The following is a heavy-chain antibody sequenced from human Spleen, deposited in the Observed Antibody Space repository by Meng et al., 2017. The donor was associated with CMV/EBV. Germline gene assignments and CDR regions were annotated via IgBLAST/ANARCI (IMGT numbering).Heavy chain of an antibody. D-gene: IGHD2-2*01. CDR1: GGSFSGYY. J-gene: IGHJ4*02. CDR2: INHIGST. Sequence: SETLSLTCAVYGGSFSGYYWSWIRQPPGKGLEWIGEINHIGSTNYNPSLKSRVTISVDTSKNQFSLKLSSLTAADTAAYYCARYCSSTSCLPYWGQGTLVTVSS. CDR3: ARYCSSTSCLPY. V-gene: IGHV4-34*01.